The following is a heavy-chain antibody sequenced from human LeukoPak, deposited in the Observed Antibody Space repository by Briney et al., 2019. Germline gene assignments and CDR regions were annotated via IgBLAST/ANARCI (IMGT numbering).Heavy chain of an antibody. CDR3: AKVRSMWELLGAFDI. Sequence: PGGSLRLSCAASGFTFSSYGMYWVRQAPGKGLEWVAVISHDGSNKYYADSVKGRFTISRDNSKNTLYLQMNSLRAEDTAVYYCAKVRSMWELLGAFDIWGQGTMVTVSS. D-gene: IGHD1-26*01. CDR2: ISHDGSNK. V-gene: IGHV3-30*18. CDR1: GFTFSSYG. J-gene: IGHJ3*02.